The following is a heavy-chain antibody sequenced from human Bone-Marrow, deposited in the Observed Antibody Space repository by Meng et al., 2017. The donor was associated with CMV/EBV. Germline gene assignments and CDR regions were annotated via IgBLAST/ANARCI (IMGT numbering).Heavy chain of an antibody. J-gene: IGHJ5*02. CDR1: GGSISSYY. Sequence: SETLSLTCTVSGGSISSYYWSWIRQPPGKGLEWIGYTYYGGSADYNSSLKSRVTISIDTSQNQFSLKLNSVTAADTAVYYCARAERFSKRFDPWGHGTLVTVSS. D-gene: IGHD1-1*01. CDR3: ARAERFSKRFDP. CDR2: TYYGGSA. V-gene: IGHV4-59*01.